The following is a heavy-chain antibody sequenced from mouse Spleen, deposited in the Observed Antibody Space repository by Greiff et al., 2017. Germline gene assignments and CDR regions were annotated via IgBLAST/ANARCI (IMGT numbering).Heavy chain of an antibody. CDR1: GYTFTDYE. CDR2: IDPETGGT. Sequence: QVHVKQSGAELVRPGASVTLSCKASGYTFTDYEMHWVKQTPVHGLEWIGAIDPETGGTAYNQKFKGKAILTADKSSSTAYMELRSLTSEDSAVYYCTYYYGSSYNYWGQGTTLTVSS. D-gene: IGHD1-1*01. V-gene: IGHV1-15*01. CDR3: TYYYGSSYNY. J-gene: IGHJ2*01.